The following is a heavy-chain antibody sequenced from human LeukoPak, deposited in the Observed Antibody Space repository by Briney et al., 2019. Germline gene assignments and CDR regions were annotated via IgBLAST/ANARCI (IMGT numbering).Heavy chain of an antibody. Sequence: PGGSLRLSCAASGFTFSSYAMSWVRQAPGKGLEWVSALSGSGGSTYYADSVKGRFTISRDNSKNTLYLQMSSLRAEDTAVYYCVKESGFMVAPNSAFDIWGQGTMVTVSS. V-gene: IGHV3-23*01. J-gene: IGHJ3*02. CDR1: GFTFSSYA. D-gene: IGHD4/OR15-4a*01. CDR3: VKESGFMVAPNSAFDI. CDR2: LSGSGGST.